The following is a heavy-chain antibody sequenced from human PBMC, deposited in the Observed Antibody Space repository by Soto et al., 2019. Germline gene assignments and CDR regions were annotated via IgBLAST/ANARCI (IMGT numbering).Heavy chain of an antibody. CDR1: GFTFTSHA. V-gene: IGHV3-30*18. J-gene: IGHJ4*02. D-gene: IGHD2-2*02. Sequence: PGGSLRLSCAASGFTFTSHAMHWVRQTPGKGLEWVAAISYDEIDKKYASSVKGRFTVSRDNVKNTLSLQMNSLRPEDTAVYYCAKSPNFYCSSPNCYKYYFDHWGQGTRVTVSS. CDR2: ISYDEIDK. CDR3: AKSPNFYCSSPNCYKYYFDH.